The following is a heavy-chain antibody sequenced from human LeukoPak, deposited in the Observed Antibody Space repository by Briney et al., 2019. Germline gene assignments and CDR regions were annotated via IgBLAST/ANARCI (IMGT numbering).Heavy chain of an antibody. CDR1: GGSISSSSYY. D-gene: IGHD1-14*01. CDR2: IYYSGST. V-gene: IGHV4-39*01. J-gene: IGHJ4*02. CDR3: ARHFGGSGDDY. Sequence: SETLSLTCTVSGGSISSSSYYWGWIRQPPGKGLEWIGSIYYSGSTYYNPSLKSRVTISVDTSKNQFSLKLSSVTAADTAVYYYARHFGGSGDDYWGQGTLVTVSS.